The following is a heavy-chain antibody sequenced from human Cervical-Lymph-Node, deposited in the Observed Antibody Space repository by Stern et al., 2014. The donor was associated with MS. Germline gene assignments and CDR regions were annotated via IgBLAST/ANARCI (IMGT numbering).Heavy chain of an antibody. J-gene: IGHJ4*02. CDR2: ISASAGNT. D-gene: IGHD1-26*01. Sequence: EMQLVESGGGLVQPGGSLRLSCAARGFTFSNYFMSWVRQAPGKGLQWVSGISASAGNTYYADSVKGRFTISRDNSKNTLDLQLNSLRADDTAVYFCAKEPYYDVWGQGTLVTVSS. CDR3: AKEPYYDV. V-gene: IGHV3-23*04. CDR1: GFTFSNYF.